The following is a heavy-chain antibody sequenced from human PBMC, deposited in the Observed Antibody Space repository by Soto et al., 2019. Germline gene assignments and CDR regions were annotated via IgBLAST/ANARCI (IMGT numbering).Heavy chain of an antibody. CDR1: GGSISSNSYY. V-gene: IGHV4-39*01. CDR3: TRNFDDYVFDY. D-gene: IGHD4-17*01. CDR2: IYYSRST. Sequence: ETLSLTCTVSGGSISSNSYYWGWIRQPPGKGLEWIGSIYYSRSTYYNPSLKSRVTISVDTSKNQFSLNLASVTAADTAVYFCTRNFDDYVFDYWGQGTLVTVSS. J-gene: IGHJ4*02.